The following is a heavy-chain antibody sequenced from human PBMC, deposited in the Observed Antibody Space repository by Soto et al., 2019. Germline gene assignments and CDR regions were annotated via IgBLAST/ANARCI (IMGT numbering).Heavy chain of an antibody. Sequence: TLSLSCTVTGDSVTSGGFYWSWIRQHPGKGLEWLGYIYVSGGSGSTLYNPSLKSRITLSVDTSKTQFSLNLSSVTVADTAVYFCARKKAGYFSGIDYWGQGTLVTVSS. CDR3: ARKKAGYFSGIDY. CDR1: GDSVTSGGFY. V-gene: IGHV4-31*03. CDR2: IYVSGGSGST. J-gene: IGHJ4*02. D-gene: IGHD2-15*01.